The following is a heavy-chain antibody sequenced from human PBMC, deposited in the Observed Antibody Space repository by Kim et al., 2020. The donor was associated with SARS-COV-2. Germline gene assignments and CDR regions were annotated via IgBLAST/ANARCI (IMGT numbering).Heavy chain of an antibody. CDR3: AKGGGAVAGLDY. Sequence: GGSLRLSCAASGFTFSSYGMHWVRQAPGKGLEWVAVISYDGSNKYYADSVKGRFTISRDNSKNTLYLQMNSLRAEDTAVYYCAKGGGAVAGLDYWGQGTLVTVSS. V-gene: IGHV3-30*18. CDR2: ISYDGSNK. D-gene: IGHD6-19*01. J-gene: IGHJ4*02. CDR1: GFTFSSYG.